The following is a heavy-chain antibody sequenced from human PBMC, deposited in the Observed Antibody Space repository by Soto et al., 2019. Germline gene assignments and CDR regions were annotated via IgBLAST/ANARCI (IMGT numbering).Heavy chain of an antibody. Sequence: EVQLLESGGGMVSPGGSLRLSCAASGFNFSSYAMSWVRQAPGKGLEWVSAISGNGGGTYYADSVKGRFTISRDNSKNMLFLQMNSLRAEDTAVYYCAKDLRAVSTVTRADSWGLGTLVTVSS. V-gene: IGHV3-23*01. J-gene: IGHJ4*02. CDR2: ISGNGGGT. CDR3: AKDLRAVSTVTRADS. CDR1: GFNFSSYA. D-gene: IGHD4-17*01.